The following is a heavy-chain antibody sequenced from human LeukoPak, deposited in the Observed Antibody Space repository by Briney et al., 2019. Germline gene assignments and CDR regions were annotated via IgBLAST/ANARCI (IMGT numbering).Heavy chain of an antibody. J-gene: IGHJ3*02. CDR3: ARDRFAYCSSTSCFDAFDI. V-gene: IGHV3-48*01. D-gene: IGHD2-2*01. CDR2: ISSSSSTI. Sequence: GGSLRLSCAAAGFTFSSYSMNWVRQAPGKGLEWVSYISSSSSTIYYADSVKGRFTISRDNAKNSLYLQMNSPRAEDTAVYYCARDRFAYCSSTSCFDAFDIWGQGTMVTVSS. CDR1: GFTFSSYS.